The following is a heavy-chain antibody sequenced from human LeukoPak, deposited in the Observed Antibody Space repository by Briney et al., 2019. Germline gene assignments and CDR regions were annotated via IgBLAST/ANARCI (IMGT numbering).Heavy chain of an antibody. Sequence: ASVKVSCKASGYTFTSYGISWVRQAPGQGLEWMGWISAYNGNTSYAQKLQGRVTMTTDTSTSTAYMELRSLRSDDTAVYYCARDRQDCSSTSCYIIWGQGTLVTVSS. J-gene: IGHJ4*02. D-gene: IGHD2-2*02. CDR2: ISAYNGNT. V-gene: IGHV1-18*01. CDR3: ARDRQDCSSTSCYII. CDR1: GYTFTSYG.